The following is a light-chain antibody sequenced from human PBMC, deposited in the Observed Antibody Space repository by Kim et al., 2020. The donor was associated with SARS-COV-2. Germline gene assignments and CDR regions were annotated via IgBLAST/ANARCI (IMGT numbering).Light chain of an antibody. J-gene: IGLJ2*01. V-gene: IGLV2-23*02. CDR1: SSDLGSYNL. Sequence: HSITNSCTGTSSDLGSYNLFAWYQQHPGKAPKLMISEVNKRPSGVSNRFSGSKSGNTASLTISGLQAEDEADYYCCSHAGSKTFVIFGGGTQLTVL. CDR3: CSHAGSKTFVI. CDR2: EVN.